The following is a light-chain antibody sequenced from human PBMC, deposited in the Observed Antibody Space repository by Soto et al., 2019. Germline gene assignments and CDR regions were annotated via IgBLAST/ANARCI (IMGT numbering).Light chain of an antibody. CDR3: SSYAGSNNYVV. Sequence: QSALTPPPSASGSPGQSVTISCTGTSSDVGGYNYVSWYQQHPGNAPTLMISEVRKPPSGVPDRFSGSKSGNTASLTVSGLQAEDEADYYCSSYAGSNNYVVFGGGTTLTVL. CDR1: SSDVGGYNY. J-gene: IGLJ2*01. CDR2: EVR. V-gene: IGLV2-8*01.